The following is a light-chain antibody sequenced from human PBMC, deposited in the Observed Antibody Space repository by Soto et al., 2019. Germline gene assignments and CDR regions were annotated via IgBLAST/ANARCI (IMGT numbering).Light chain of an antibody. CDR2: AAS. CDR1: QGIRSD. V-gene: IGKV1-6*01. CDR3: LQDYTYPRT. J-gene: IGKJ1*01. Sequence: AIQMTQSPSSLSASVGDRVTITCRASQGIRSDLAWYQKKSGKAPKLLIYAASSLQSGVPSRFSGSGSDSDFTLTISSLQPEDSATYYCLQDYTYPRTFGQGTSVQI.